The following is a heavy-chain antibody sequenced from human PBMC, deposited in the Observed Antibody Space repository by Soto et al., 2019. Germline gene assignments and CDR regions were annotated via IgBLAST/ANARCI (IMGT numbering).Heavy chain of an antibody. CDR2: INQDGSEK. J-gene: IGHJ6*02. CDR1: AGPINTFC. V-gene: IGHV3-7*03. CDR3: AKGGPYYYYGMDG. Sequence: GSLSLSCAVSAGPINTFCMSWIRTLQGKGLECVANINQDGSEKYYVNSVKGRFTISRDNAKNSLYLQMNSLRAEDTAIYYCAKGGPYYYYGMDGWGHGTTGPVFS. D-gene: IGHD2-15*01.